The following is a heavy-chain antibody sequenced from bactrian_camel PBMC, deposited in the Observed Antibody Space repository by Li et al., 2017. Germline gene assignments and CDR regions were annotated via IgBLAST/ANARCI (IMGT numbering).Heavy chain of an antibody. CDR3: AAGDRNQRCLKQIPEFNY. CDR2: IDRSGGST. CDR1: GYSSDRRR. J-gene: IGHJ4*01. V-gene: IGHV3-3*01. Sequence: HVQLVESGGGSVQAGGSLRLSCAASGYSSDRRRMGWFRRVPGKEREGVAAIDRSGGSTSYADSAKGRFTISRDTAKNTLYLQMNSLKPEDTGVYYCAAGDRNQRCLKQIPEFNYWGQGTQVTVS. D-gene: IGHD1*01.